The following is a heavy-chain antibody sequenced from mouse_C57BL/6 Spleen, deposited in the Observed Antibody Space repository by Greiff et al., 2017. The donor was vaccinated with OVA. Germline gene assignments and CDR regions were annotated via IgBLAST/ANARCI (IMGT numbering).Heavy chain of an antibody. J-gene: IGHJ1*03. V-gene: IGHV5-17*01. Sequence: DVMLVESGGGLVKPGGSLKLSCAASGFTFSDYGMHWVRQAPEKGLEWVAYISRGSSTIYYADTVKGRFTISRDNAKNTLFLQMTSLRSVDTAMYYGARPHGSSHYWYFDVWGTGTTVTVSS. CDR2: ISRGSSTI. CDR3: ARPHGSSHYWYFDV. D-gene: IGHD1-1*01. CDR1: GFTFSDYG.